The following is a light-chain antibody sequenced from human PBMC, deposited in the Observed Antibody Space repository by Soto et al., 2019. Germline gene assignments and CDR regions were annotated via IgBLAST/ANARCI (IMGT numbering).Light chain of an antibody. CDR3: QQYNKWPLT. CDR2: DTS. Sequence: EKVRTQSPGTLSVSLGERATLSCRASQSVSIHLAWYQQKPGQAPRLLIYDTSTRATGIPPRFSGGGSGTDFSLTISSLQSEDFAVYYCQQYNKWPLTFGGGTKVDIK. V-gene: IGKV3-15*01. J-gene: IGKJ4*01. CDR1: QSVSIH.